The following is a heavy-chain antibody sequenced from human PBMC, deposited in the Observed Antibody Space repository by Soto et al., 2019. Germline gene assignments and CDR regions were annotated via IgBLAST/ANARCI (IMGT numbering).Heavy chain of an antibody. Sequence: SVKVSCKASGGTFSSYAISWVRQAPGQGLEWMGGIIPIFGTANYAQKFQGRVTMTADESTSTAYMELRSLRSDDTAVYYCARDDDILTGFSNRIDSWGQGTLVTVSS. CDR1: GGTFSSYA. CDR2: IIPIFGTA. CDR3: ARDDDILTGFSNRIDS. V-gene: IGHV1-69*13. J-gene: IGHJ4*02. D-gene: IGHD3-9*01.